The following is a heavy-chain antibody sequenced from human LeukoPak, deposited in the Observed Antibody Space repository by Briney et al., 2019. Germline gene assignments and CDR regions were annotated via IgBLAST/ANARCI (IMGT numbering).Heavy chain of an antibody. CDR2: IYYSGSA. Sequence: SSETLSLTCTVSGGSISSYYWSWIRQPPGKGLEWIGYIYYSGSANYHPSLKSRVTISVDTSKNRFSLRLSSVTAADTAVYYCAREPQYSSSWYARRNYYYYYMDVWGKGTTVTVSS. V-gene: IGHV4-59*01. J-gene: IGHJ6*03. CDR1: GGSISSYY. D-gene: IGHD6-13*01. CDR3: AREPQYSSSWYARRNYYYYYMDV.